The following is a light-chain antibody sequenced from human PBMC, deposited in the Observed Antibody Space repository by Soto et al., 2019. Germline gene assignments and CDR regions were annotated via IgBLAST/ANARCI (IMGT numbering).Light chain of an antibody. J-gene: IGKJ4*02. V-gene: IGKV3-15*01. CDR1: QSVGST. CDR2: GAS. Sequence: EILMTQSPATLSVSPGERVILSCRASQSVGSTLAWYQQKPGQAPRLLIRGASTRATGVPARFSGSGSGTEFTLTISSLQSEDFAVYYCQQYSTSLTFGGVTTLEIK. CDR3: QQYSTSLT.